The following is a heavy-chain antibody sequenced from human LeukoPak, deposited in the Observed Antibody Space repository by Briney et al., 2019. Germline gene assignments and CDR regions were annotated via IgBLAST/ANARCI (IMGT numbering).Heavy chain of an antibody. J-gene: IGHJ4*02. CDR1: GGSISNSEYY. D-gene: IGHD3-22*01. V-gene: IGHV4-30-4*01. CDR2: IYYSGST. Sequence: PSQTLSLTCSVSGGSISNSEYYWRWIRQFPGKGLEWIGYIYYSGSTYYNPSLKSRLTISLDTSKNQFSLKLSSVTAADTAVYYCARVKDYYDSSGYYYVDYFDYWGQGTLVTVSS. CDR3: ARVKDYYDSSGYYYVDYFDY.